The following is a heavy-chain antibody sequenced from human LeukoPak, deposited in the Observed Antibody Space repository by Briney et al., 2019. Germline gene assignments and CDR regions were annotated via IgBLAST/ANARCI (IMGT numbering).Heavy chain of an antibody. CDR2: IYYSEST. Sequence: SSETLSLTCTVSGGSISSYYWSWIRQPPGKGLEWIGYIYYSESTNYNPSLKSRVTISVDTSKNQFSLKLSSVTAADTAVYCCARRVGYSYGYFDYWGQGTLVTVSS. CDR3: ARRVGYSYGYFDY. J-gene: IGHJ4*02. CDR1: GGSISSYY. V-gene: IGHV4-59*08. D-gene: IGHD5-18*01.